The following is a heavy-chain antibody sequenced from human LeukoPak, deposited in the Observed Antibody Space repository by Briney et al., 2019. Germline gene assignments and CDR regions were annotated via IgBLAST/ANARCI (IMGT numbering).Heavy chain of an antibody. CDR3: ARKVRPDYSRFDY. CDR1: SGAISSSSYY. CDR2: MYYSGNT. D-gene: IGHD4/OR15-4a*01. Sequence: SVTLSCTCTVTSGAISSSSYYWGWLLQPTGKGLEWIGSMYYSGNTYYNPSLKSRVTISVDTSKNQFSLKLSSVTAADTAVYYCARKVRPDYSRFDYWGQGTLVTVSS. J-gene: IGHJ4*02. V-gene: IGHV4-39*01.